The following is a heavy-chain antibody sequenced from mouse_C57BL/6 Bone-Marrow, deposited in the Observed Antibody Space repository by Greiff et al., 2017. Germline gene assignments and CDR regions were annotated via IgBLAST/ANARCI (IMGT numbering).Heavy chain of an antibody. V-gene: IGHV1-18*01. CDR3: AREASAADEPFAY. D-gene: IGHD6-1*01. CDR2: INPNNGGT. Sequence: VQLQQSGPELVKPGASVKIPCKASGYTFTDYNMDWVKQSHGKSLEWIGDINPNNGGTIYNQKFKGKATLTVDKSSSTAYMELRSLTSEDTAVYYCAREASAADEPFAYWGQGTLVTVSA. CDR1: GYTFTDYN. J-gene: IGHJ3*01.